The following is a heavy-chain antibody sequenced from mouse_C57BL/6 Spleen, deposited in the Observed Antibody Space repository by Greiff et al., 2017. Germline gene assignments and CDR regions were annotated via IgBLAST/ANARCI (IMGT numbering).Heavy chain of an antibody. D-gene: IGHD2-4*01. CDR2: INPSNGGT. Sequence: QVQLQQPGTELVKPGASVKLSCKASGYTFTSYWMHWVKQRPGQGLEWIGNINPSNGGTNYNEKFKGKATLTADKSSSTAYMELRSLTSEDSAVYFCARDDYDEGGGWFAYWGQGTLVTVSA. CDR3: ARDDYDEGGGWFAY. CDR1: GYTFTSYW. J-gene: IGHJ3*01. V-gene: IGHV1-53*01.